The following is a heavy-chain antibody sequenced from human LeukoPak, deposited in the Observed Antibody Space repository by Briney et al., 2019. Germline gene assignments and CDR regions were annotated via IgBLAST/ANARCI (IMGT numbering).Heavy chain of an antibody. CDR1: GGSISSHY. CDR2: IYYSGST. J-gene: IGHJ4*02. V-gene: IGHV4-59*11. CDR3: ARQTSRLAPPFDY. Sequence: SETLSLTCTVSGGSISSHYWSWIRQPPGKGLEWIGYIYYSGSTNYNPSLKSRVTISVDTSKNQFSLKLSSVTAADTAVYYCARQTSRLAPPFDYWGQGTLVPVSS.